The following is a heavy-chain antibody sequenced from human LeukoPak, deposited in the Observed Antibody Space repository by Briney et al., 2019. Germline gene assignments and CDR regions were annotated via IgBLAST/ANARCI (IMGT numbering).Heavy chain of an antibody. CDR2: IYYSGST. Sequence: PSETLSLTCTVSGGSISSYYWSWIPQPPGKGLEWIGYIYYSGSTNYNPSLKSRVTISVDTSKNQFSLKLSSVTAADTAVYYCASALTTLEYFQHWGRGTLVTVSS. CDR3: ASALTTLEYFQH. CDR1: GGSISSYY. J-gene: IGHJ1*01. D-gene: IGHD4-17*01. V-gene: IGHV4-59*01.